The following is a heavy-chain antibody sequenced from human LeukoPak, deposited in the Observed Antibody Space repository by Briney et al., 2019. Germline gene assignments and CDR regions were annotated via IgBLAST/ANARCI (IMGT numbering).Heavy chain of an antibody. V-gene: IGHV3-9*01. CDR3: AKAEREYYYDSSGYYFGY. CDR1: GFTFDDYA. CDR2: ISWNSGSI. Sequence: GRSLRLSCAASGFTFDDYAMHWVRQAPGEGLEWVSGISWNSGSIGHADSVKGRFTISRDNAKNSLYLQMNGLRAEDTALYYCAKAEREYYYDSSGYYFGYWGQGTLVTVSS. D-gene: IGHD3-22*01. J-gene: IGHJ4*02.